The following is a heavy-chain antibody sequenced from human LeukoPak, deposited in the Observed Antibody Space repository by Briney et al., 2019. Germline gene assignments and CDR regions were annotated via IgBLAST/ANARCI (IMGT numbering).Heavy chain of an antibody. CDR3: AKNFDWLSTTFDY. CDR2: ISGSGGST. V-gene: IGHV3-23*01. J-gene: IGHJ4*02. Sequence: GGSLRLSCAASGFTFSSYAMSWVRQAPGKGLEWVSAISGSGGSTYYADSVKGRFTISRDNSKNTLYLQMNSLRAEDTAVYYYAKNFDWLSTTFDYWGQGTLVTVSS. CDR1: GFTFSSYA. D-gene: IGHD3-9*01.